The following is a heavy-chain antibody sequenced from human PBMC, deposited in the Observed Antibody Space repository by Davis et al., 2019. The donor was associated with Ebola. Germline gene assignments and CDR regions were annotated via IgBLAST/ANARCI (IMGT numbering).Heavy chain of an antibody. J-gene: IGHJ5*02. CDR2: ISVIDGNT. CDR1: GYIFTNYG. CDR3: VRDYDTIYWSDP. V-gene: IGHV1-18*01. Sequence: ASVKVSCKASGYIFTNYGVSWLRQAPGQGLEWMGWISVIDGNTYHAQKFQGRVTMTADTSTSTIYMELRSLTSDDTAIYYCVRDYDTIYWSDPWGQGTLVTVSS. D-gene: IGHD3-3*01.